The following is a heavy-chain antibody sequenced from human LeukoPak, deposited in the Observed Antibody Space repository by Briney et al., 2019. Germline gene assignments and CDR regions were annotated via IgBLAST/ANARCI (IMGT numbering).Heavy chain of an antibody. D-gene: IGHD3/OR15-3a*01. CDR1: GAAISSYY. Sequence: SETLSLTCTVSGAAISSYYWSWIRQPPGKGLECIGYLYTSGGTNYTPSLKSRVTISVDTSKNQFSLKLSSVTAADTAVYYCARHWTGAGYYYYIDVWGKGTTVTVSS. CDR2: LYTSGGT. CDR3: ARHWTGAGYYYYIDV. J-gene: IGHJ6*03. V-gene: IGHV4-4*09.